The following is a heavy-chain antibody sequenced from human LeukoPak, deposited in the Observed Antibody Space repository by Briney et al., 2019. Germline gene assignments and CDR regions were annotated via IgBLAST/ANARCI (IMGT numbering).Heavy chain of an antibody. J-gene: IGHJ3*02. D-gene: IGHD5-12*01. CDR1: GFTFSSYG. V-gene: IGHV3-74*01. Sequence: GGSLRLPCAASGFTFSSYGMHWVRQGPGKGPVWVSRINTDGSSTSNADSVKGRFTISRDNAKNTLYLQMNSLRAEDTAVYYCARDYLCAFDIWGQGTMVTVSS. CDR2: INTDGSST. CDR3: ARDYLCAFDI.